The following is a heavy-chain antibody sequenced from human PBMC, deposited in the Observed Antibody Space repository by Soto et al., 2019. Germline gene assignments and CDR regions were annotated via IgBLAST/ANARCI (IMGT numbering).Heavy chain of an antibody. Sequence: EVQLVESGGGLVQPGGSLRLSCAASEFTFSNYAMGWVRQAPGKGLEWVSYISGSSRTIYHADSVKGRVTISRDNAKNSLYLHMNSLRDEDTAVYYCARGLNWAYFDFWGQGTLVTVSS. CDR3: ARGLNWAYFDF. J-gene: IGHJ4*02. V-gene: IGHV3-48*02. CDR1: EFTFSNYA. D-gene: IGHD7-27*01. CDR2: ISGSSRTI.